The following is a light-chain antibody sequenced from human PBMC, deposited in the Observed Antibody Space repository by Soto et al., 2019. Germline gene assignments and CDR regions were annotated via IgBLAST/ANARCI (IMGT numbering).Light chain of an antibody. J-gene: IGKJ4*01. CDR2: DAF. CDR1: QSVNNY. Sequence: EIVLTQSPATLSLSPGERATLSCRASQSVNNYLAWYQQKPGQAPRLLIYDAFNRAIGIPARFSGSVSGTDFSLTISSLEPGDFAVYYCQQRSNWPLTFGGGTKVEIK. V-gene: IGKV3-11*01. CDR3: QQRSNWPLT.